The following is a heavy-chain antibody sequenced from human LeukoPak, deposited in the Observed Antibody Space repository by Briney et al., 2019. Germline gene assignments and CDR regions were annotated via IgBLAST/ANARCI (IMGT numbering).Heavy chain of an antibody. CDR3: ASQPHFDY. CDR1: GGSISSGSYY. V-gene: IGHV4-61*02. CDR2: IYTSGST. Sequence: SETLSLTCTVSGGSISSGSYYWSWIRQPAGKGLEWIGRIYTSGSTNYNPSLKSRVTISVDTSKNQFSLKLSSVTAADTAVYYCASQPHFDYWGQGTLVTVSS. J-gene: IGHJ4*02.